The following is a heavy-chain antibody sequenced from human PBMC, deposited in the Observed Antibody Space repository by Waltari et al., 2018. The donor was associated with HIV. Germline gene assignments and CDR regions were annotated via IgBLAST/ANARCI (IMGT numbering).Heavy chain of an antibody. CDR3: ARDDYGMDV. Sequence: EVQLVESGGGLVQPGGSLRLSCAASGFTFSSYSMNWVRQAPGKGLECVSYISSSSRTIYYAGSVKGRFTISRDNAKNSLYLQMNSLRAEDTAVFYCARDDYGMDVWGQGTTVTVSS. J-gene: IGHJ6*02. CDR1: GFTFSSYS. CDR2: ISSSSRTI. V-gene: IGHV3-48*04.